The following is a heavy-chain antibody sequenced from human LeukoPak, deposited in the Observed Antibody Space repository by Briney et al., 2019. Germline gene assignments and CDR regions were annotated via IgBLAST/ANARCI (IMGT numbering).Heavy chain of an antibody. J-gene: IGHJ4*02. D-gene: IGHD1-1*01. Sequence: PGGSLRLSCVVSGFTFSSYWMSWVRQAPGKGLEWVANIKEDGSDQYYVDSVKGRFTISRDNAKNSLYLQMDSLRGDDTAVYYCTHERYHQHDYFDYWGQGTRVTVSS. CDR2: IKEDGSDQ. CDR3: THERYHQHDYFDY. V-gene: IGHV3-7*01. CDR1: GFTFSSYW.